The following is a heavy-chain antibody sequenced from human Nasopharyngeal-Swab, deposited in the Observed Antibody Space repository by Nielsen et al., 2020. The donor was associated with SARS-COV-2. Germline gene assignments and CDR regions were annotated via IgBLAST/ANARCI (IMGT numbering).Heavy chain of an antibody. J-gene: IGHJ5*02. CDR2: INHSGST. CDR3: ARGGPLLRYFPRNWFDP. Sequence: WIRQPPGKGLEWIGEINHSGSTNYNPSLKRRVTISVDTSKNQFSLKLSFVTAADTAVYYCARGGPLLRYFPRNWFDPWGQGTLVTVSS. D-gene: IGHD3-9*01. V-gene: IGHV4-34*01.